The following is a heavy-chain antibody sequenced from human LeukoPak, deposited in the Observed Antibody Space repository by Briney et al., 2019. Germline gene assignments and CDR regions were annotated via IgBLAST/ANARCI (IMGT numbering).Heavy chain of an antibody. CDR2: IYYSGST. Sequence: PSETLSFTCTVSGGSISNYYWSWIRQPPGKGLEWIGYIYYSGSTNYNPSLKSRVTILVDTSKNQFSLKLSSVTAADTAVYYCARHSSRGYSYDFDYWGQGSLVTVSS. CDR3: ARHSSRGYSYDFDY. V-gene: IGHV4-59*08. J-gene: IGHJ4*02. D-gene: IGHD5-18*01. CDR1: GGSISNYY.